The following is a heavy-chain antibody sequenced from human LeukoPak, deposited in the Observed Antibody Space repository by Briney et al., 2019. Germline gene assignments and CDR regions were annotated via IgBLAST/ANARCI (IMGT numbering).Heavy chain of an antibody. V-gene: IGHV3-33*01. J-gene: IGHJ4*02. Sequence: GGSLRLSCVASGFTFSSYGMYWVRQAPGKGLEWVAAIWCDGSNKYYANSVKGRFTISRDNSKNTLYLQMNSLRAEDTSVYYCARDNGTFDYWGQGTLVTVSS. CDR3: ARDNGTFDY. CDR2: IWCDGSNK. CDR1: GFTFSSYG.